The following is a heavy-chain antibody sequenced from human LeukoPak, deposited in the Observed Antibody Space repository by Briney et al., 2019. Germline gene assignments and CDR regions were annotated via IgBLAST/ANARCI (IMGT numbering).Heavy chain of an antibody. V-gene: IGHV3-23*01. CDR1: GFTFSSYA. CDR2: ISGSGGST. J-gene: IGHJ4*02. CDR3: AKCSVGATRSPFDY. D-gene: IGHD1-26*01. Sequence: GGSLRLSCAASGFTFSSYAMSWVRQAPGKGLEWVSAISGSGGSTYYADSVKGRFTTSRDNSKNTLYLQMNSLRAEDTAVYYCAKCSVGATRSPFDYWGQGTLVTVSS.